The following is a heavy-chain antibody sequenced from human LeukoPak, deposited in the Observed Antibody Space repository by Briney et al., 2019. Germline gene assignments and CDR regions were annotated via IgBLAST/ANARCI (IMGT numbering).Heavy chain of an antibody. D-gene: IGHD6-13*01. J-gene: IGHJ4*02. CDR2: ISSSSSYI. Sequence: KSGGSLGLSCAASGFTFSSYSMNWVGQAPGKGLEWVSSISSSSSYIYYADSVKGRFTISRDNAKNSLYLQMNSLRAEDTAVYYCARERYSSSWDYFDYWGQGTLVTVSS. CDR3: ARERYSSSWDYFDY. CDR1: GFTFSSYS. V-gene: IGHV3-21*01.